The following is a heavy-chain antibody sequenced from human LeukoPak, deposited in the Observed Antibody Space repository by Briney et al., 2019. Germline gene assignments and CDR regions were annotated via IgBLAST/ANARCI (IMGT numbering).Heavy chain of an antibody. D-gene: IGHD1-26*01. CDR3: ARNELAHNGNYWGGSRPAGMNDY. CDR2: IKEDGSEK. CDR1: GFTFSNYW. J-gene: IGHJ4*02. V-gene: IGHV3-7*01. Sequence: GGSLRLSCAASGFTFSNYWMSWVRQAPGKGLEWVANIKEDGSEKDYVDSVKGRFTISRDNAKKSLYLQMNTLRAEDTAMYYCARNELAHNGNYWGGSRPAGMNDYWGQGTLVTVSS.